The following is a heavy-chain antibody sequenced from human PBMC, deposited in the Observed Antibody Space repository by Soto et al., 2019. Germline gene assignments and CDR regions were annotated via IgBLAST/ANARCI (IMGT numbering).Heavy chain of an antibody. CDR2: ISAYNGNT. Sequence: ASXKVSCQSSGYAFTSYGISWVRQAPGQGLEWMGWISAYNGNTNYAQKLQGRVTMTTDTSTSTAYMELRSLRSDDTAVYYCAREVAGLSNWFDHWGQGPLVTVSS. D-gene: IGHD6-19*01. CDR1: GYAFTSYG. J-gene: IGHJ5*02. CDR3: AREVAGLSNWFDH. V-gene: IGHV1-18*01.